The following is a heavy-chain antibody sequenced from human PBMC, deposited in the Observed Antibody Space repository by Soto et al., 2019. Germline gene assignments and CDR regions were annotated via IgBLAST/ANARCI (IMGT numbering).Heavy chain of an antibody. V-gene: IGHV3-23*01. CDR1: GFNFRSYT. CDR2: ISGSGAST. Sequence: GGSRRLSCAASGFNFRSYTMSWVRQAKGKGLERVSAISGSGASTYSADSVKGRFTISRDNSKHTLYLQMNSLRAEDTAVYYCARFPGGGDAYNFLDYWRRGTLVTVSS. D-gene: IGHD3-16*01. J-gene: IGHJ4*02. CDR3: ARFPGGGDAYNFLDY.